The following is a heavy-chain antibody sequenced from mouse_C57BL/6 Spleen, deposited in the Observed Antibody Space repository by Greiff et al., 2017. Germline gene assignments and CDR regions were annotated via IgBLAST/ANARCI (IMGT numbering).Heavy chain of an antibody. J-gene: IGHJ3*01. Sequence: EVMLVESGGGLVQPGGSLSLSCAASGFTFTDYYMSWVRQPPGKALEWLGFIRNKANGYTTEYSASVKGRFTISRDTSQSILYLQMNALRAEDSATYYCARYNYGSSYVAYWGQGTLVTVSA. CDR2: IRNKANGYTT. D-gene: IGHD1-1*01. V-gene: IGHV7-3*01. CDR3: ARYNYGSSYVAY. CDR1: GFTFTDYY.